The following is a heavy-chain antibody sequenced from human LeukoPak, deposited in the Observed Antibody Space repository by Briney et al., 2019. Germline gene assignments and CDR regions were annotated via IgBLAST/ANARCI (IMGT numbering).Heavy chain of an antibody. Sequence: ASVKVSCKTSGYTFTNYGISWVRQAPGQGLEWMGWINAYNGNINYAQKLQGRVTMTTDTSTSTAYMELRSLRSDDTAVYYCARVGVGTDAFDIWGQGTMVTVSS. V-gene: IGHV1-18*01. CDR1: GYTFTNYG. J-gene: IGHJ3*02. CDR3: ARVGVGTDAFDI. D-gene: IGHD1-1*01. CDR2: INAYNGNI.